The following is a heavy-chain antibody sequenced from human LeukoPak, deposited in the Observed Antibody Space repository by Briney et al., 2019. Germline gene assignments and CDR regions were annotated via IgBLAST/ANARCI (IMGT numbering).Heavy chain of an antibody. V-gene: IGHV3-7*01. Sequence: PGGSLRLSCAASGFIFSTYWMMWARQAPGKGLEWVANMKGDGSEIHYVDSVKGRFTISRDNSKNTLYLQMNSLRAEDTAVYYCARLRLGNWFDPWGQGTLVTVSS. J-gene: IGHJ5*02. D-gene: IGHD3-9*01. CDR2: MKGDGSEI. CDR3: ARLRLGNWFDP. CDR1: GFIFSTYW.